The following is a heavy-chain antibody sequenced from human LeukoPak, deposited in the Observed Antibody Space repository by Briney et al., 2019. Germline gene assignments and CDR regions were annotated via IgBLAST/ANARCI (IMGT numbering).Heavy chain of an antibody. CDR3: AREVPEENYYDSSGLFDY. J-gene: IGHJ4*02. CDR1: GGSFSGYY. CDR2: LNHSGSI. V-gene: IGHV4-34*01. D-gene: IGHD3-22*01. Sequence: SETLSLTCAVYGGSFSGYYWSWLRQPPGKGLEWIGELNHSGSINYNPSLKRRLTISVGTSKNQFSLNLSSGIAADTAVYYCAREVPEENYYDSSGLFDYWGEGTLVTVSS.